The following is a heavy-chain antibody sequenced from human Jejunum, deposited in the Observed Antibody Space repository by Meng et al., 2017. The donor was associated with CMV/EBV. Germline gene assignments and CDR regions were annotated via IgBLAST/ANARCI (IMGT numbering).Heavy chain of an antibody. D-gene: IGHD2-2*02. CDR2: INYSGTT. CDR1: SISSSSYS. CDR3: ARGCYTTSCYRGSFDY. J-gene: IGHJ4*02. V-gene: IGHV4-39*07. Sequence: SISSSSYSWGWVRQPPGKGLEWIGRINYSGTTYYNPSLRSRVTISLDTSRKQFSLKLNSVTAADTAVYHCARGCYTTSCYRGSFDYWGQGTLVTVSS.